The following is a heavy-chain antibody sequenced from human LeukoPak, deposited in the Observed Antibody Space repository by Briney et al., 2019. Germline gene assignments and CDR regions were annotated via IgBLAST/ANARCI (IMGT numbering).Heavy chain of an antibody. J-gene: IGHJ4*02. CDR1: GGSFSDYY. D-gene: IGHD5-18*01. Sequence: SETLSLICAVYGGSFSDYYWNWIRQSPGKGLEWIGEINHSGSTRYNPSLTGRVTISVDTSKNQFSLKLSSVTAADTAVYYCARGGYSYGYAFDYWGQGTLVTVSS. CDR2: INHSGST. CDR3: ARGGYSYGYAFDY. V-gene: IGHV4-34*01.